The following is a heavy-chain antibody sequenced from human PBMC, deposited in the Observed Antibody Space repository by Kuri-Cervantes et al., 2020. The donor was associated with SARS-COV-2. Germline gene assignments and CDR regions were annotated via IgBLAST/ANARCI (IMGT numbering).Heavy chain of an antibody. V-gene: IGHV4-38-2*02. CDR3: ARADFWSGYVYYFDY. CDR1: NYSISSGYY. Sequence: SETLSLTCTVSNYSISSGYYWGWIRQPPGKGLEWIGSIYYSGSTYYNPSLKSRVTISVDTSKNQFSLKLSSVTAADTAVYYCARADFWSGYVYYFDYWGQGTLVTVSS. CDR2: IYYSGST. D-gene: IGHD3-3*01. J-gene: IGHJ4*02.